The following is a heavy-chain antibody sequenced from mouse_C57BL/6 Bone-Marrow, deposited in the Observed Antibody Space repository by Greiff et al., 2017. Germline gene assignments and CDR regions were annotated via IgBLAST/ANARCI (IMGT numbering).Heavy chain of an antibody. J-gene: IGHJ3*01. Sequence: VQLQQSGAELVRPGTSVKVSCKASGYAFTNYLIEWVKQRPGQGLEWIGVINPGGGGTNYNDKLKGKATLTADKSSSTAYMQLSSLTSEDSAVYFCARSGKIRLRRFAYWGQGTLVTVSA. CDR2: INPGGGGT. CDR1: GYAFTNYL. CDR3: ARSGKIRLRRFAY. V-gene: IGHV1-54*01. D-gene: IGHD3-2*02.